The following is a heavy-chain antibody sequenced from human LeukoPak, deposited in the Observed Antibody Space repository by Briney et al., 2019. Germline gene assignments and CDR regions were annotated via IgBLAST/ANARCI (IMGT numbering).Heavy chain of an antibody. CDR2: INPNSGGT. CDR1: GYTFTGDY. J-gene: IGHJ4*02. CDR3: ARGSNIVVVAAGNYFDY. V-gene: IGHV1-2*02. D-gene: IGHD2-15*01. Sequence: ASVKVSCKASGYTFTGDYMHWVRQAPGQGLEWMGWINPNSGGTNYAQKFQGRVTMTRDTSISTAYMELSRLRSDDTAVHYCARGSNIVVVAAGNYFDYWGQGTLVTVSS.